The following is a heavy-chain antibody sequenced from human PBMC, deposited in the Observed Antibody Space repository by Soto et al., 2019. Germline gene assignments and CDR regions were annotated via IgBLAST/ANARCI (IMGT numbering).Heavy chain of an antibody. Sequence: GESLKISCKASGYTFTSQWISWVRQMPGKGLEWMGTIDPSDSYTIYSPSFQGHITISADKSINTAYLQWSSLKASDTAVYYCARVTARAFDIWGQGTMVTVSS. V-gene: IGHV5-10-1*01. CDR1: GYTFTSQW. CDR3: ARVTARAFDI. J-gene: IGHJ3*02. CDR2: IDPSDSYT. D-gene: IGHD2-21*02.